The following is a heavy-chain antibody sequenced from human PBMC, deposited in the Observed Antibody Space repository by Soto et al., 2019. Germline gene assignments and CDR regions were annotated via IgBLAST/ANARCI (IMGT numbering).Heavy chain of an antibody. CDR1: GFTFSSYG. CDR3: AKDNTLPKAVTAIRYTEEYYFDY. CDR2: ISYDGSNK. J-gene: IGHJ4*02. D-gene: IGHD4-4*01. Sequence: GGSLRLSCAASGFTFSSYGMHWVRQAPGKGLEWVAVISYDGSNKYYAESVKGRFTISRDNSKNTLYLQINSLRAEDTVVYYCAKDNTLPKAVTAIRYTEEYYFDYWGQGTLVTVSS. V-gene: IGHV3-30*18.